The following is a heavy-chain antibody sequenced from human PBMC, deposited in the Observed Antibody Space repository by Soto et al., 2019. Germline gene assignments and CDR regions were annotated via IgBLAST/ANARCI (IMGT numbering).Heavy chain of an antibody. Sequence: SETLSLTCTVSGASISSGGYYWSWIRQHPGKGLEWIGHIFHSGSTYYNPSLRSRVTMSVDTSNNQFSLKLSSVTAADTAVYYCARRRGDAFDFWGQGTMVTVSS. CDR2: IFHSGST. CDR3: ARRRGDAFDF. CDR1: GASISSGGYY. D-gene: IGHD3-10*01. V-gene: IGHV4-31*03. J-gene: IGHJ3*01.